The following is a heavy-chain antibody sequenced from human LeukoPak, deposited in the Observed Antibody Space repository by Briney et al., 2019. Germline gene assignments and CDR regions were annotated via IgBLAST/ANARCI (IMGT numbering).Heavy chain of an antibody. J-gene: IGHJ4*02. Sequence: SETLSLTCTVSGGSVTSYYWSWIRQPPGKGLEWIGYIYYTGSTNYNPSLKSRVTISVDTSKDQFSLKLSSVTAADTAMYYCARHIGGVDYYWGQGALVTVSS. CDR2: IYYTGST. CDR1: GGSVTSYY. D-gene: IGHD2-8*01. V-gene: IGHV4-59*08. CDR3: ARHIGGVDYY.